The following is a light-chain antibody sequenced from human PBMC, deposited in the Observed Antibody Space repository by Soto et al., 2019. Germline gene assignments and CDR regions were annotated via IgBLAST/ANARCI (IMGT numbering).Light chain of an antibody. CDR2: WAS. Sequence: DIVMTQSPDSLAVSLGERATINCKSSQNVLYSSNNKNYLAWYQQKPGQPPKLLIYWASTRESGVPDRFSGSGSGTEFTLTISSLQAEDVAVYYCQQYYRSPWTFGQGTKVEVK. CDR1: QNVLYSSNNKNY. V-gene: IGKV4-1*01. J-gene: IGKJ1*01. CDR3: QQYYRSPWT.